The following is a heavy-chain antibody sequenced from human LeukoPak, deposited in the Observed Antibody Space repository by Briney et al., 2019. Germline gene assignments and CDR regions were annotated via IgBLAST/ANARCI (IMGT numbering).Heavy chain of an antibody. CDR2: INWNGGST. D-gene: IGHD6-13*01. J-gene: IGHJ4*02. CDR1: GFTFSSYG. V-gene: IGHV3-20*04. CDR3: ARDKAAAGTLFDY. Sequence: GSLRLSCAASGFTFSSYGMSWVRQAPGKGLEWVSGINWNGGSTSYADSVKGRFTISRDNAKNSLYLQMNSLRAEDTAFYYCARDKAAAGTLFDYWGQGALVTVSS.